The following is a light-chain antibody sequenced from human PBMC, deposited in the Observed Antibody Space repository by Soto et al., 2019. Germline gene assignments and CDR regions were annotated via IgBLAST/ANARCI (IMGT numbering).Light chain of an antibody. V-gene: IGKV1D-16*01. CDR3: QQYNSYRA. CDR2: DAS. CDR1: QGISTW. J-gene: IGKJ1*01. Sequence: DIRITPSPSSLSASVGDRVTITFRASQGISTWLAWYQQKPEKAPKTLIFDASNLQSGVPSRFSGSGSGTDFTLTISSLQPDDSATYYCQQYNSYRAFGQGTKVDIK.